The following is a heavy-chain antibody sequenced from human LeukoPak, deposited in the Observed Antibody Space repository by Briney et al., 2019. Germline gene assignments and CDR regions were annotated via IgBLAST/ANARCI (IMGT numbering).Heavy chain of an antibody. D-gene: IGHD6-19*01. CDR2: IYYSGTT. CDR3: AEASQWSINY. J-gene: IGHJ4*02. V-gene: IGHV4-39*01. CDR1: GGSVSSSRYY. Sequence: SETLSLTCTVSGGSVSSSRYYWGWIRQPPGKGLDWIAVIYYSGTTYYNPSLKSRVTISVDTSRNQFSLKLSSVTAADTAVYCCAEASQWSINYWGQGALVTVSS.